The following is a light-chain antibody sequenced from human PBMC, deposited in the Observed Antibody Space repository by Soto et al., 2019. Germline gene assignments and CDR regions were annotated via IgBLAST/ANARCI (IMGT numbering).Light chain of an antibody. CDR2: DTS. J-gene: IGLJ3*02. V-gene: IGLV7-46*01. CDR3: LLYYSRAPV. Sequence: QAVVTQEPSLTVSPGGTVTLTCGSSTGAVTGGHYPYWFQQKPGQAPRILISDTSNRAPWTPVRFSGSLLGGKAALTLSGAQPEDEADYYCLLYYSRAPVFGGGTKLTVL. CDR1: TGAVTGGHY.